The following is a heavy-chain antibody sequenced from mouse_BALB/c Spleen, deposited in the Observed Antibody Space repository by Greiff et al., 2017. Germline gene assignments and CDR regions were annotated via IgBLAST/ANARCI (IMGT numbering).Heavy chain of an antibody. J-gene: IGHJ3*01. CDR2: ISSGGSYT. Sequence: DVQLQESGGDLVKPGGSLKLSCAASGFTFSSYGMSWVRQTPDKRLEWVATISSGGSYTYYPDSVKGRFTISRDNAKNTLYLQMSSLKSEDTAMYYCARHDRSHAWFAYWGQGTLVTVSA. CDR3: ARHDRSHAWFAY. CDR1: GFTFSSYG. V-gene: IGHV5-6*01.